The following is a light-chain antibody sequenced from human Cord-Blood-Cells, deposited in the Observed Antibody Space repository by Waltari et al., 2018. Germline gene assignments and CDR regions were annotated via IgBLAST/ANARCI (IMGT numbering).Light chain of an antibody. V-gene: IGKV1-39*01. CDR2: AAS. CDR3: QQSYSTPFT. CDR1: QSISSY. Sequence: DVHLTQSPSSLSASVVDRVTITCRASQSISSYLNWYQQKPGKAPKLLIYAASSLQSGVPSRFSGSGSGTDFTLTISSLQPEDFATYYCQQSYSTPFTFGPGTKVEIK. J-gene: IGKJ3*01.